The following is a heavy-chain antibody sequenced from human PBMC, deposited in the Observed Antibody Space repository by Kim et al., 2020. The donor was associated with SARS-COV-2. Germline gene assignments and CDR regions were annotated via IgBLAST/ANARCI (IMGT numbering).Heavy chain of an antibody. D-gene: IGHD3-22*01. CDR3: ARVPPMIVILKWYFDL. Sequence: GGSLRLSCAASGFTFSSYAMHWVRQAPGKGLEWVAVISYDGSNKYYADSVKGRFTISRDNSKNTLYLQMNSLRAEDTAVYYCARVPPMIVILKWYFDLWGRGTLVTVSS. V-gene: IGHV3-30*04. CDR2: ISYDGSNK. J-gene: IGHJ2*01. CDR1: GFTFSSYA.